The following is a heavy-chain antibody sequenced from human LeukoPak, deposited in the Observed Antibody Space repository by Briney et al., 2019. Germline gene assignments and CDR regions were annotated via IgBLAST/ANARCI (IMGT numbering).Heavy chain of an antibody. J-gene: IGHJ4*02. D-gene: IGHD1-26*01. CDR1: GGTFTGYF. CDR3: ARDLSSTSNWELDY. V-gene: IGHV1-2*06. Sequence: ASVKVSCKASGGTFTGYFMHWVRQAPGQGLEWMGRINPNSGGTNYAQNFQGRVTMTRDTSISTAYMDLSRLTSDDTAVYYCARDLSSTSNWELDYWGQGTLVTVSS. CDR2: INPNSGGT.